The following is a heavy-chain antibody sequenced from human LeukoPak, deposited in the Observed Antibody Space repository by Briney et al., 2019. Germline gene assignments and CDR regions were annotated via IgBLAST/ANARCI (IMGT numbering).Heavy chain of an antibody. D-gene: IGHD1-1*01. CDR2: IYWDDDK. CDR3: AHSGYNWNDGDYYFDY. CDR1: GFSLRTSGVG. Sequence: SGPTLLKPTPTLTLTCTFSGFSLRTSGVGVGWIRQPPGKALEWLSLIYWDDDKRYSPSLKSRLTITKDTSKNQVVLTMTNMDPVDTATYYCAHSGYNWNDGDYYFDYWGQGTLVTVSS. V-gene: IGHV2-5*02. J-gene: IGHJ4*02.